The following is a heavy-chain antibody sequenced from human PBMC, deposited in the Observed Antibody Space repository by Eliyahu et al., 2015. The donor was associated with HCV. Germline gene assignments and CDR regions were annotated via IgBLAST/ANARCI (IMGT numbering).Heavy chain of an antibody. Sequence: QVQLVQSGAEVKKPGASVKVSCKASGYTFTSYYMHWVRQAPGQGLEWMGIINPSGGSTSYAQKFQGRVTMTRDTSTSTVYMELSSLRSEDTAVYYCAVPLEIAVAPLYYYGMDVWGQGTTVTVSS. V-gene: IGHV1-46*01. D-gene: IGHD6-19*01. CDR1: GYTFTSYY. CDR2: INPSGGST. J-gene: IGHJ6*02. CDR3: AVPLEIAVAPLYYYGMDV.